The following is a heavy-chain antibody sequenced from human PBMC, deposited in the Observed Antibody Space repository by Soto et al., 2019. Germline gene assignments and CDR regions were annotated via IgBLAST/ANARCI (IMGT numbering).Heavy chain of an antibody. CDR3: TTSTGGSSSYFDY. Sequence: PGGSLRLSCAASGLTFSNAWMSWVRQAPGKGLEWVGRIKSKTDGGTTDYAAPVKGRFTISRDDSKNTLYLQMNSLKTEDTAVYYCTTSTGGSSSYFDYWGQGTLVTVSS. J-gene: IGHJ4*02. CDR2: IKSKTDGGTT. V-gene: IGHV3-15*01. D-gene: IGHD6-6*01. CDR1: GLTFSNAW.